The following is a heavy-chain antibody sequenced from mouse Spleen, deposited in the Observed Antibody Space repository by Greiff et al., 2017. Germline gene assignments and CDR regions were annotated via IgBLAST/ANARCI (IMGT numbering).Heavy chain of an antibody. V-gene: IGHV1-18*01. CDR1: GYTFTDYN. J-gene: IGHJ4*01. CDR2: INPNNGGT. D-gene: IGHD2-2*01. Sequence: EVKLQQSGPELVKPGAPVKIPCKASGYTFTDYNMDWVKQSHGKSLEWIGDINPNNGGTIYNQKFKGKATLTVDKSSSTAYMELRSLTSEDTAVYYCARGEHYDGSYYYAMDYWGQGTSVTVSS. CDR3: ARGEHYDGSYYYAMDY.